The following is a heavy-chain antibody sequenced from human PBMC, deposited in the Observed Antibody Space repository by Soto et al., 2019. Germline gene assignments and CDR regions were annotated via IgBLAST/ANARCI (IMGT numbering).Heavy chain of an antibody. CDR1: GFTFSSCA. CDR3: AKDQVDVVATSEDAFDV. D-gene: IGHD5-12*01. CDR2: TSGSGGST. Sequence: EVQLLESGGGLVQPGGSLRLSCAASGFTFSSCAMTWVRQAPGKGLEWVSATSGSGGSTYYADSVKGRFTISRDNSKNTLYLQMNSLRAEDTAVYYCAKDQVDVVATSEDAFDVWGQGTMVAVSS. V-gene: IGHV3-23*01. J-gene: IGHJ3*01.